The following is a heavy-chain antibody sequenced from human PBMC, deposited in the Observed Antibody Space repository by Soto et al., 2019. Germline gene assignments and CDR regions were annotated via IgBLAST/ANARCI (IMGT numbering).Heavy chain of an antibody. CDR3: ARDSYDFWSGYYFANYFDY. D-gene: IGHD3-3*01. CDR2: INAGNGNT. CDR1: GYTFTIYS. J-gene: IGHJ4*02. V-gene: IGHV1-3*01. Sequence: ASVKVSCKASGYTFTIYSMHWVRQAPGQRLEWMGWINAGNGNTKYSQKFQGRVTITRDTSASTAYMELSSLRSEDTAVYYCARDSYDFWSGYYFANYFDYWGQGTLVTVSS.